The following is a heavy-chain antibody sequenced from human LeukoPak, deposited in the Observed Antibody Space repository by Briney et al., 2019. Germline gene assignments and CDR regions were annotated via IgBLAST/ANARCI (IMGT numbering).Heavy chain of an antibody. Sequence: GGSLRHSCAASGFTFSHYGMHWVRQAPGKGLEWVAVMSADGTNKYYADSVKGRFTISRDNSKNTLYLQMNSLRVEDTAVYFCAKDQWAYCGGDCYSSDYWGQGTLVTVSS. CDR2: MSADGTNK. CDR3: AKDQWAYCGGDCYSSDY. J-gene: IGHJ4*02. CDR1: GFTFSHYG. V-gene: IGHV3-30*18. D-gene: IGHD2-21*02.